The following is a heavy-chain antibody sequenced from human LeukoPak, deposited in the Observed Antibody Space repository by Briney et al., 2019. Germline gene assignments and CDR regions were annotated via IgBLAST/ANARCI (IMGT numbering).Heavy chain of an antibody. V-gene: IGHV3-7*01. Sequence: GGSLRLSCAASGFTFSSFWMAWVRRAPGKGLEWVANIKQDGSIQYYGDSVKGRFTISRDNAKNSLYLQMNSLRAEDTALYYCATSYDSSGCDWGQGTLVTVSS. CDR2: IKQDGSIQ. J-gene: IGHJ4*02. CDR3: ATSYDSSGCD. CDR1: GFTFSSFW. D-gene: IGHD3-22*01.